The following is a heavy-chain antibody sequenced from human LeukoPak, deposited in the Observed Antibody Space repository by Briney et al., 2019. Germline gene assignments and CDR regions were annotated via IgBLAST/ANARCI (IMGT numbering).Heavy chain of an antibody. V-gene: IGHV3-23*01. Sequence: PGGSLRLSCAASGFTFSSYAMSWVRQAPGKGLEWVSAISGSGGSTYHADSVKGRFTISRDNSKNTLYLQMNSLRAEDTAVYYCAKGRAQSLIVVVPAAIHHWGQGTLVTVSS. CDR3: AKGRAQSLIVVVPAAIHH. CDR2: ISGSGGST. D-gene: IGHD2-2*01. CDR1: GFTFSSYA. J-gene: IGHJ4*02.